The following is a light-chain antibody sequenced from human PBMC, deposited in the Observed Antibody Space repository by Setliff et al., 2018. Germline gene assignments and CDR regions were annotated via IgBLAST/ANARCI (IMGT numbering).Light chain of an antibody. CDR3: QSYDSSLHSVE. CDR1: SSKIGSDY. Sequence: QSVLTQPPSVSAAPGQKVTISCSGISSKIGSDYLAWYQQLPGTAPKLLIYDNTYRPSGVPDRFSGSKSATSATLTITGLQAEDEADYYCQSYDSSLHSVEFGGGTKVTVL. CDR2: DNT. J-gene: IGLJ2*01. V-gene: IGLV1-40*01.